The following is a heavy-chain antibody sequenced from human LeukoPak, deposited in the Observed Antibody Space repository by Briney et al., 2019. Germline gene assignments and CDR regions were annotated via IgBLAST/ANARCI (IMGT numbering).Heavy chain of an antibody. CDR2: IYYSGST. J-gene: IGHJ5*02. Sequence: PSETLSLTCTVSGGSISSYYWSWIRQPPGKGLEWIGYIYYSGSTNYNPSLKSRVTISVDTSKNQFPLKLSSVTAADTAVYYCARDLRSYQLPTNWFDPWGQGTLVTVSS. CDR1: GGSISSYY. V-gene: IGHV4-59*01. CDR3: ARDLRSYQLPTNWFDP. D-gene: IGHD2-2*01.